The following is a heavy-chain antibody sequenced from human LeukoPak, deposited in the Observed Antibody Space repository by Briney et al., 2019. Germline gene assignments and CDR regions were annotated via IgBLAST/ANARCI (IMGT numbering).Heavy chain of an antibody. CDR1: GFTFSSYA. V-gene: IGHV3-30*04. Sequence: GGPWRLSCAASGFTFSSYAMHWVRKAPGKGLEWVAVISYDGSNKYYADSVKGRFTISRDNSKNTLYLQMNSLRAEDTAVYYCARDLAYSSSSFSIDYWGQGTLVTVSS. CDR2: ISYDGSNK. CDR3: ARDLAYSSSSFSIDY. J-gene: IGHJ4*02. D-gene: IGHD6-6*01.